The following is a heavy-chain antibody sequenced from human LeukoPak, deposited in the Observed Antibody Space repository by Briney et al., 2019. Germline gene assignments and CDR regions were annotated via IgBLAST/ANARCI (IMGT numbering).Heavy chain of an antibody. J-gene: IGHJ4*02. V-gene: IGHV4-39*01. CDR3: ARQSGYYYDILTGYYDY. CDR2: IYYSGST. D-gene: IGHD3-9*01. CDR1: GGSISSSSYY. Sequence: PSETLSLTCTVSGGSISSSSYYWGWIRQPPGKGLEWIGSIYYSGSTYYNPSPKSRVTISVDTSKNQFSLKLSSVTAADTAVYYCARQSGYYYDILTGYYDYWGQGTLVTVSS.